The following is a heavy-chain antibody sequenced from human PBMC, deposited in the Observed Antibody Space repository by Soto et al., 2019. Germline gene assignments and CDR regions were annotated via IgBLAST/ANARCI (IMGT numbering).Heavy chain of an antibody. V-gene: IGHV3-74*01. D-gene: IGHD2-2*01. CDR2: INNDGSNT. J-gene: IGHJ4*02. CDR3: ARGVRSSTTFDE. Sequence: HPGGSLRLSCAASGFTFSSYWMYWVRQAPGKGLVWVSCINNDGSNTIYADSVRGRFTISRDNAKNTLYLQMNSLRAEDMAVYYCARGVRSSTTFDEWGQGALVTVSS. CDR1: GFTFSSYW.